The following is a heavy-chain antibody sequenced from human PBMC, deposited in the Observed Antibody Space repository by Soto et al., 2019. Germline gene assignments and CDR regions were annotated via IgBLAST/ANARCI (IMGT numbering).Heavy chain of an antibody. CDR1: GFILSDYA. V-gene: IGHV3-30-3*01. Sequence: RLSCVASGFILSDYAMHWARQAPGKGLEWVALISPAGTNQYYADSAKGRFTISRDNSKNTLYLQMNSLRPEDTGLYYCARENSRISPRLFQHWGHGXLVTVYS. CDR3: ARENSRISPRLFQH. CDR2: ISPAGTNQ. D-gene: IGHD6-6*01. J-gene: IGHJ1*01.